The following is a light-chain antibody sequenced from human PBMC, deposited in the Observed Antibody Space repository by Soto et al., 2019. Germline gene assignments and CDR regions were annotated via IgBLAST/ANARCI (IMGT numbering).Light chain of an antibody. V-gene: IGKV3-15*01. CDR2: GAS. Sequence: EIVLTQSPGTLSLSPGEGATLSCRASQSVSSYLAWYQQKPGQAPRLLIYGASTRATGIPARFSGSGSGTEFTLTISSLQSEDFAVYYCQQYNNWPLTFGQGTKVDIK. CDR1: QSVSSY. J-gene: IGKJ1*01. CDR3: QQYNNWPLT.